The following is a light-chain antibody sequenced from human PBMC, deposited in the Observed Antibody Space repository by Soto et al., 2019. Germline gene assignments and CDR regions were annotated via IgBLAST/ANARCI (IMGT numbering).Light chain of an antibody. CDR3: QQYDRSPWT. V-gene: IGKV3-20*01. CDR2: GAS. CDR1: QSLSRSY. Sequence: EIVLTQSPGTLSLSPGDRATLSCRASQSLSRSYLAWYQQKPGQAPRLLIYGASTRATGIPDRFSGSGSVTDFTLNISRLEAEDFAVYYCQQYDRSPWTFGQGTKVEIK. J-gene: IGKJ1*01.